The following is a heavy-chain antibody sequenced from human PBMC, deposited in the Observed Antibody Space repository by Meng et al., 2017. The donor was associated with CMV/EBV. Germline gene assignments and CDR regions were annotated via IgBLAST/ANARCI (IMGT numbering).Heavy chain of an antibody. CDR1: GFTFSSYS. D-gene: IGHD3-10*01. Sequence: GESLKISCAASGFTFSSYSRNWVRQAPGKGLEWVSSISSSSSYIYYADSVKGRFTISRDNAKNTLYLQMNSLRAEDTAVYYCARALPLAPVGYYFDYWGQGTLVTVSS. CDR3: ARALPLAPVGYYFDY. J-gene: IGHJ4*02. CDR2: ISSSSSYI. V-gene: IGHV3-21*01.